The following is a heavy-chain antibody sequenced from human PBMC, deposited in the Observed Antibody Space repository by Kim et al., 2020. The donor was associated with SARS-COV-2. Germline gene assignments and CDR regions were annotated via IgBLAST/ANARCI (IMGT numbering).Heavy chain of an antibody. V-gene: IGHV3-53*01. J-gene: IGHJ6*01. D-gene: IGHD3-10*01. CDR3: SGEDYYGSWSYGADYDY. Sequence: GGSLRLSCAASGFTVSSNYMSWVRQAPGKGLEWVSVIYSGGSTYYADSVKGRFTISRDNYTNTLYLQINNLRAEDTAAYYCSGEDYYGSWSYGADYDY. CDR1: GFTVSSNY. CDR2: IYSGGST.